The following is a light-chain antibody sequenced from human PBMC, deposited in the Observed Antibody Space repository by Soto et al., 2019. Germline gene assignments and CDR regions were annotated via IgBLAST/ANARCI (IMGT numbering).Light chain of an antibody. V-gene: IGKV1-39*01. J-gene: IGKJ2*01. CDR1: QSIINY. CDR2: AAT. Sequence: DIQMTQSPSSLSASVGDRVAITCRTSQSIINYLNWYQQREGKAPKLLIFAATSLQSGVPPRFSDSGSGPDFNLTISGLQPEDFATSYCQQSHSTPYSFGLGTKLEVK. CDR3: QQSHSTPYS.